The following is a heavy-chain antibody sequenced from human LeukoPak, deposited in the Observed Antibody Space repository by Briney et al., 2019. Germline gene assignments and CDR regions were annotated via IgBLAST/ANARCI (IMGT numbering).Heavy chain of an antibody. CDR3: ARGVSEQWLVQSNYFDY. J-gene: IGHJ4*02. D-gene: IGHD6-19*01. CDR2: INHSGST. CDR1: GGSFSGYY. V-gene: IGHV4-34*01. Sequence: TSETLSLTCAVYGGSFSGYYWSWIRQPPGKGLEWIGEINHSGSTNYNPSLKSRVTISVDTSKNQFSLKLSSVTAADTAVYYCARGVSEQWLVQSNYFDYWGQGTLVTVSS.